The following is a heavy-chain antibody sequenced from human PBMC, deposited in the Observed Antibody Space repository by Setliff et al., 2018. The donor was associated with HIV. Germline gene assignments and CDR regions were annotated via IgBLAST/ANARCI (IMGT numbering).Heavy chain of an antibody. D-gene: IGHD3-22*01. V-gene: IGHV3-23*01. CDR2: ISDTGDYI. CDR1: AFTFNKYA. J-gene: IGHJ4*02. CDR3: AKGDSSSGYYWARFDY. Sequence: PGGSLRLSCTASAFTFNKYAMAWVRQAPGKGLEWVSAISDTGDYIYYADSVKGRFTISRDNSADTVYLQMTGLRAEDTAVYYCAKGDSSSGYYWARFDYWGQGTLVTVSS.